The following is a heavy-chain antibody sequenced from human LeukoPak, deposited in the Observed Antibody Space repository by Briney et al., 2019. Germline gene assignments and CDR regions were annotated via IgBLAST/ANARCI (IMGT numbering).Heavy chain of an antibody. Sequence: GGSLRLSCAASGFTFSSYGMHWVRQAPGKGLEWVAFIRYDGSNKYYADSVKGRFTISRDNSKNTLYLQMNSLRAEDTAVYYCAKDSTRYSGSWDYFDYWGQGTLVTVSS. CDR3: AKDSTRYSGSWDYFDY. V-gene: IGHV3-30*02. D-gene: IGHD1-26*01. CDR1: GFTFSSYG. J-gene: IGHJ4*02. CDR2: IRYDGSNK.